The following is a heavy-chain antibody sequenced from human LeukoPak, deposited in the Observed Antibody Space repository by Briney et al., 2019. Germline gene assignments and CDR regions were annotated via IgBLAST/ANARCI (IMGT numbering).Heavy chain of an antibody. V-gene: IGHV3-21*01. Sequence: GGSLRLSCAASGFTFSSYSMNWARQAPGKGLEWVSSISSSSSYIYYADSVKGRFTISRDNAKNSLYLQMNSLRAEDTAVYYCARGGVIVFDYWGQGTLVTVSS. J-gene: IGHJ4*02. CDR3: ARGGVIVFDY. CDR2: ISSSSSYI. D-gene: IGHD3-16*02. CDR1: GFTFSSYS.